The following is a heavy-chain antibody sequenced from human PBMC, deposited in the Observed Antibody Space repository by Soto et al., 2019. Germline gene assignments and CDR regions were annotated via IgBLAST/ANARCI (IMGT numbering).Heavy chain of an antibody. J-gene: IGHJ6*02. V-gene: IGHV3-11*01. CDR1: GFTFSDYY. D-gene: IGHD3-10*01. CDR2: ISSSGSTI. CDR3: ASLYGSGSYFGYYYGMDV. Sequence: GGSLRLSCAASGFTFSDYYMSWIRQAPGKGLEWVSYISSSGSTIYYADSVKGRFTISRDNAKNSLYLQMNSLRAEDTAVYYCASLYGSGSYFGYYYGMDVWGQGTTVTVSS.